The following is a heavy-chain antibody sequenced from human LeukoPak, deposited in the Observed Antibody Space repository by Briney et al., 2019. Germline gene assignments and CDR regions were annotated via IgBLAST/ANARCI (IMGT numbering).Heavy chain of an antibody. J-gene: IGHJ4*02. V-gene: IGHV3-23*01. D-gene: IGHD3-22*01. CDR3: ASMRDSSGYYKDY. CDR1: GFTFSSYA. Sequence: GGSLRLSCAASGFTFSSYAMSWVRQAPGKGLEWVSAISGSGGSTYYAGSVRGRFTISRHNSKNARYRQMNGRRAEDTAVYYCASMRDSSGYYKDYWGQGTLVTVSS. CDR2: ISGSGGST.